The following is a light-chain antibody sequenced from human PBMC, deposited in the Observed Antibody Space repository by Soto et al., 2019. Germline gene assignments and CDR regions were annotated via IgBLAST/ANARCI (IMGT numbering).Light chain of an antibody. Sequence: QLVLTQSPSASASLGASVKLTWTLRRGHRTYDIAWHQQQPDKGPRFLMKLSYDGSHTKWDGIPDRFPGSSSGAERFLSISSLQSDDEADYFCQTWGSGIWVFGGGTKLTVL. CDR2: LSYDGSH. V-gene: IGLV4-69*01. CDR3: QTWGSGIWV. CDR1: RGHRTYD. J-gene: IGLJ3*02.